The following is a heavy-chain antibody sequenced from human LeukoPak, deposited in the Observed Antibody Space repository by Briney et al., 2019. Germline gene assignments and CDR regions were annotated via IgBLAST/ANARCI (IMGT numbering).Heavy chain of an antibody. D-gene: IGHD5-12*01. CDR2: IKRDGSEK. CDR1: GFTFSSYW. J-gene: IGHJ4*02. Sequence: GGSLRLSCAASGFTFSSYWTSWVRQAPGKGLEWVANIKRDGSEKYYVDSVKGRFTISRDNAKNSLYLQMTSLRAKDTAVYYCASGGYDGPFDYWGQGTLVTVSS. CDR3: ASGGYDGPFDY. V-gene: IGHV3-7*01.